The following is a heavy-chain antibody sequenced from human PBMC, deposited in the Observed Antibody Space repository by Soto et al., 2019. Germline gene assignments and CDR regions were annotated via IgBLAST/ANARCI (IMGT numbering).Heavy chain of an antibody. CDR1: GGSVSSGSYY. V-gene: IGHV4-61*01. CDR3: AATQSGSSPRGWWFDP. Sequence: SETLSLTCTVSGGSVSSGSYYWSWIRQPPGKGLEWIGYIYYSGSTNYNPSLKSRVTISVDTSKNQFSLKLSSVTAADTAVYYCAATQSGSSPRGWWFDPWGQGTLVTVSS. D-gene: IGHD1-26*01. J-gene: IGHJ5*02. CDR2: IYYSGST.